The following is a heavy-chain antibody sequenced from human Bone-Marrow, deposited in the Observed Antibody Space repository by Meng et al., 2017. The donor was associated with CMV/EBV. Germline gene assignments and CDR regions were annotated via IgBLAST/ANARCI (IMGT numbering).Heavy chain of an antibody. CDR3: ARKDFWSGYH. Sequence: GESLKISCAASGFTFSSYSMNWVRQAPGKGLEWVSYISSSSSTIYYADSVKGRFTISRDNAKNSLYLQMNSLRAEDTAVYYCARKDFWSGYHWGQGTLVTLYS. J-gene: IGHJ5*02. D-gene: IGHD3-3*01. V-gene: IGHV3-48*04. CDR2: ISSSSSTI. CDR1: GFTFSSYS.